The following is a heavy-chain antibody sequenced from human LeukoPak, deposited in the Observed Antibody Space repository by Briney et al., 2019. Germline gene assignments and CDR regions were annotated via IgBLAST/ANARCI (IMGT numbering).Heavy chain of an antibody. CDR1: GYTFTDYY. CDR2: INPKTGVT. J-gene: IGHJ3*02. CDR3: ARADIAVAGRDAFDI. D-gene: IGHD6-19*01. V-gene: IGHV1-2*02. Sequence: GASVKVSCKASGYTFTDYYLHWVRQAPGHGLEWMGWINPKTGVTKYAQNFQGRVTMTRDTSISTAYMEVSRLRSDDTAVYYCARADIAVAGRDAFDIWGQGTMVSVSS.